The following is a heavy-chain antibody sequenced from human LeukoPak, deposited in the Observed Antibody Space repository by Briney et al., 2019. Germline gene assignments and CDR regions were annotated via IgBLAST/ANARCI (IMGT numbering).Heavy chain of an antibody. CDR2: IYPRDGST. J-gene: IGHJ4*02. CDR3: ARDQEGFDY. CDR1: GYTFTSNY. V-gene: IGHV1-46*01. Sequence: ASVKVSCKASGYTFTSNYIHWVRQAPGQGLEWMGMIYPRDGSTSYAQTFQGRVTVTRDTSTSTVHMELSGLRSEDTAVYYCARDQEGFDYWGQGTLVTVSS.